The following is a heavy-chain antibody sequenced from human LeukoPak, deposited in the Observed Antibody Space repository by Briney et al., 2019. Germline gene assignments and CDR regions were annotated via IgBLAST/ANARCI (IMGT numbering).Heavy chain of an antibody. CDR1: GFIFSSYS. Sequence: PGGSLRLSCAASGFIFSSYSMNWVRQAPGKGLEWVSSISSSSYIYYADSVKGRFTISRDNAKNSLYLQMNSLRAEDTAVYYCARDPARVGATDFDYWGQGTLVTVSS. D-gene: IGHD1-26*01. CDR3: ARDPARVGATDFDY. CDR2: ISSSSYI. J-gene: IGHJ4*02. V-gene: IGHV3-21*01.